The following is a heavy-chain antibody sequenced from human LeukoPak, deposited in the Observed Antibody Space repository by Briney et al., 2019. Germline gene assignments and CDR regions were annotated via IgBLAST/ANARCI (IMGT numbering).Heavy chain of an antibody. D-gene: IGHD1-26*01. Sequence: GGSLRLSCAASGFTFSSYAMSWVRQAPGKGLEWVSAISGSGGSTYYADSVKGRFTISRDNSKNTLYLQMNSLRAEDTAVYYCARDRGYSGTPPDFDYWGQGTLVTVSS. V-gene: IGHV3-23*01. CDR3: ARDRGYSGTPPDFDY. CDR2: ISGSGGST. J-gene: IGHJ4*02. CDR1: GFTFSSYA.